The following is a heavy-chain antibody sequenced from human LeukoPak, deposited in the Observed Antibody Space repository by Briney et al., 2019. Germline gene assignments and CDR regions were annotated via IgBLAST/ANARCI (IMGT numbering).Heavy chain of an antibody. CDR1: GYTFTSYF. V-gene: IGHV1-46*01. J-gene: IGHJ4*02. CDR3: ARDRTHYYESSGYYSRWEY. D-gene: IGHD3-22*01. Sequence: ASVKVSCKASGYTFTSYFMHWVRRAPRQGLEWMGLIKPRGGSTRYAQKFQGRVTMTRDTSTSTVYMELSSLRSEDTAMYYCARDRTHYYESSGYYSRWEYWGQGTLVTVSS. CDR2: IKPRGGST.